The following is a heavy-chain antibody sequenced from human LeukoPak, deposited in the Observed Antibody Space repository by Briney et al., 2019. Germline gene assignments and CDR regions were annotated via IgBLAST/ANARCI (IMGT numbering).Heavy chain of an antibody. D-gene: IGHD1-26*01. CDR1: GYTFTSYG. Sequence: ASVKVSCKASGYTFTSYGFSWVRQAPGQGLEWMGWISAYNGNTNYAQNLQGRVTMTTDTSTSTAYMELRSLRSDDTAVYYCARVHSGSYPFDYWGQGTLVTVSS. J-gene: IGHJ4*02. CDR3: ARVHSGSYPFDY. V-gene: IGHV1-18*01. CDR2: ISAYNGNT.